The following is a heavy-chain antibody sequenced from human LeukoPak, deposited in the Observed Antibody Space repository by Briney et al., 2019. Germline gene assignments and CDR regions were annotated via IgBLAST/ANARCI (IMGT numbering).Heavy chain of an antibody. CDR1: GFTFSSYS. J-gene: IGHJ4*02. CDR2: ISSSSSTI. D-gene: IGHD3-10*01. CDR3: ARVSGY. V-gene: IGHV3-48*01. Sequence: GGSLRLSCAAAGFTFSSYSMNWVRQAPGKGLEWVSYISSSSSTIYYADSVKGRFTISRDNAKNSLYLQMNRLRAEDTAVYYCARVSGYWGQGTLVTVSS.